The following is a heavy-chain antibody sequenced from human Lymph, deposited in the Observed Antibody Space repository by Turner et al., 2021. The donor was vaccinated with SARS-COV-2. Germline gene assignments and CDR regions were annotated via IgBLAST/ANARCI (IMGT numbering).Heavy chain of an antibody. CDR3: ARDTVGATHAFDI. V-gene: IGHV3-48*03. D-gene: IGHD1-26*01. Sequence: EVQLVEFGVVLLLPVGSLRLSCAASGFIFSSYEMNWVRQAPGKGLEWVSYISRSGSTIYYADSVKGRFTISRDNAKNSLYLQMSSLRAEDTAVYYCARDTVGATHAFDIWGQGTMVTVSS. CDR1: GFIFSSYE. J-gene: IGHJ3*02. CDR2: ISRSGSTI.